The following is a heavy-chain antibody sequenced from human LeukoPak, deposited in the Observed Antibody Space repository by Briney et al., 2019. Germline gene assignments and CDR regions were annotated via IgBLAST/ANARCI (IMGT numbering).Heavy chain of an antibody. V-gene: IGHV3-23*01. CDR1: GFTFSSYA. J-gene: IGHJ4*02. CDR2: LSGSGGST. Sequence: GGSLRLSCAASGFTFSSYAMSWVRQAPGKGLEWVSGLSGSGGSTDYADSVRGRFTISRDKSKNTLYLQMNSLRAEDTAVFYCAKDRWTGFSAVDSWGQGALVTVSS. CDR3: AKDRWTGFSAVDS. D-gene: IGHD3/OR15-3a*01.